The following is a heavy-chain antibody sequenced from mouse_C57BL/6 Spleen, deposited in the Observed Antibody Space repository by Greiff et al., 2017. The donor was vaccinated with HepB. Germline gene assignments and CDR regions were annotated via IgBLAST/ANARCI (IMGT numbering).Heavy chain of an antibody. J-gene: IGHJ2*01. D-gene: IGHD2-3*01. Sequence: EVQVVESGPGMVKPSQSLSLTCTVTGYSITSGYDWHWIRHFPGNKLEWMGYISYSGSTNYNPSLKSRISITHDTSKNHFFLKLNSVTTEDTATYYCARFYDGYYVFDYWGQGTTLTVSS. V-gene: IGHV3-1*01. CDR2: ISYSGST. CDR1: GYSITSGYD. CDR3: ARFYDGYYVFDY.